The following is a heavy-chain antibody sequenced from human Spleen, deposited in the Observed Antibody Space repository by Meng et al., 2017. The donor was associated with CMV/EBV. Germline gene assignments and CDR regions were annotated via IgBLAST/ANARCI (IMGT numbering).Heavy chain of an antibody. V-gene: IGHV3-23*01. J-gene: IGHJ4*02. CDR3: AKLGVRWETNDY. CDR2: INGGGDST. CDR1: GFSISDNY. Sequence: GGSLRLSCATSGFSISDNYMNWVRQAPGKGLEWVSSINGGGDSTYYADSVKGRFTISRDNSKDTLFLQMNSLRAEDTAVYYCAKLGVRWETNDYWGQGMLVTVSS. D-gene: IGHD1-26*01.